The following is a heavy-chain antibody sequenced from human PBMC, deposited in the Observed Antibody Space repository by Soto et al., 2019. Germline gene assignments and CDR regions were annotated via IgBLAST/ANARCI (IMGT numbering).Heavy chain of an antibody. CDR3: ARTLPITIFGVVIPNHFDY. J-gene: IGHJ4*02. Sequence: QVRLVQSGAEVKKPGASVKVSCKASGYTFTSYGISWVRQAPGQGLEWMGWISAYNGNTNYAQKLQGRVTMTTDTSTSTAYMELRSLRSDDTAVYYCARTLPITIFGVVIPNHFDYWGQGTLVTVSS. CDR2: ISAYNGNT. CDR1: GYTFTSYG. D-gene: IGHD3-3*01. V-gene: IGHV1-18*01.